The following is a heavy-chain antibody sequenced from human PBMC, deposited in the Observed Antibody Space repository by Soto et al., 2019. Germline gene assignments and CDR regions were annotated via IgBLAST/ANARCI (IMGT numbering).Heavy chain of an antibody. CDR3: ARAIAAAPNDTWFAP. J-gene: IGHJ5*02. V-gene: IGHV3-13*01. Sequence: GGSLRLSCAAPGFTFSSYDMHWVRQATGKGLEWVSAIGTAGDTYYPGSVKGRFTISRENAKNSLYLQMNSLRAEDTAVYYCARAIAAAPNDTWFAPRGQGTLVPVSS. CDR1: GFTFSSYD. D-gene: IGHD6-13*01. CDR2: IGTAGDT.